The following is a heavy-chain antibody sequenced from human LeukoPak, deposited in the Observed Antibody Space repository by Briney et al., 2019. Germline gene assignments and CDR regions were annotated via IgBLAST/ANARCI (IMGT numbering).Heavy chain of an antibody. CDR1: GGSISSGGYY. J-gene: IGHJ4*02. V-gene: IGHV4-30-2*01. D-gene: IGHD5-18*01. Sequence: SQTLSLTCTVSGGSISSGGYYWSWIRQPPGKGLEWIGYIYHSGSTYYNPSLKSRVTISVDTSKNQFSLKLSSVTAADTAVYYCARDTAMAYFDYWGQGTLVTVSS. CDR2: IYHSGST. CDR3: ARDTAMAYFDY.